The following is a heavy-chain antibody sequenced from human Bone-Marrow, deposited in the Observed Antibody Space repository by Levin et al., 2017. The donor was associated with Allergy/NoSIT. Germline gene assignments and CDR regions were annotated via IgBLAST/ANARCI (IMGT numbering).Heavy chain of an antibody. D-gene: IGHD2-15*01. Sequence: GGSLRLSCSVSGFTFHDYAMHWVRQPPGRALEWVSSLSYNSGTTAYRDSVVGRFTISRDNAKNFLYLEMKSLKTEDTALYYCVKDTAAGHSDDPTNFAIWGHGTMVTVSS. CDR1: GFTFHDYA. V-gene: IGHV3-9*01. CDR2: LSYNSGTT. J-gene: IGHJ3*02. CDR3: VKDTAAGHSDDPTNFAI.